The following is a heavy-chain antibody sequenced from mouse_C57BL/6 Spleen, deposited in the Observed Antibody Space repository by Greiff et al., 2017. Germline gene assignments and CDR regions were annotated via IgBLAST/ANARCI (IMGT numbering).Heavy chain of an antibody. J-gene: IGHJ1*03. D-gene: IGHD1-1*01. Sequence: VHLVQPGAELVKPGASVKISCKASGYTFTDYYIHWVKQRPGQGLEWIGKIGPGSGSTSYNEKFKGKATLTADKSSSTAYMQLSSLTSEGAAVDFCARGLRTTVGAAVWGTGTPVTVS. CDR1: GYTFTDYY. CDR3: ARGLRTTVGAAV. V-gene: IGHV1-77*01. CDR2: IGPGSGST.